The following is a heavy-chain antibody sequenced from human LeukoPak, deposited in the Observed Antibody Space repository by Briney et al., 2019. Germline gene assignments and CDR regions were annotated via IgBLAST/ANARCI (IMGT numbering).Heavy chain of an antibody. CDR2: INPSGGST. CDR1: GYTFTSYY. J-gene: IGHJ6*02. CDR3: ARPDIVVVVAATKGPWGMDV. Sequence: ASVKVSCKASGYTFTSYYMHWVRQAPGQGLEWMGIINPSGGSTSYAQKFQGRVTMTRDTSTSTVYMELSGLRSEDTAVYYCARPDIVVVVAATKGPWGMDVWGQGTTVTVSS. V-gene: IGHV1-46*01. D-gene: IGHD2-15*01.